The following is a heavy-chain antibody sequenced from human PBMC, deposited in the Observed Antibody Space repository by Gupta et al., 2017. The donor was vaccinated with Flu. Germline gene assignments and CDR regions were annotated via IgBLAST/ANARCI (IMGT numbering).Heavy chain of an antibody. CDR1: GFTFSSYA. V-gene: IGHV3-23*01. CDR2: ISGSGGST. CDR3: AKESSEYYYGSGSYYKWAPFDY. J-gene: IGHJ4*02. D-gene: IGHD3-10*01. Sequence: VQPGGSLRLSCAASGFTFSSYAMSWVRQAPGKGLEWVSAISGSGGSTYYADSVKGRFTISRDNSKNTLYLQMNSLRAEDTAVYYCAKESSEYYYGSGSYYKWAPFDYWGQGTLVTVSS.